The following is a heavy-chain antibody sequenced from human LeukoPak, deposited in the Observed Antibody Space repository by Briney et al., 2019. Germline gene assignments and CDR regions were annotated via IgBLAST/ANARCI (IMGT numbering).Heavy chain of an antibody. D-gene: IGHD3-22*01. Sequence: PEASVKVSCKASGYTFTSYDINWVRQATGQGLEWMGWMNPNSGNTGYAQKFQGRVTITRNTSISTAYMELSSLRSEDTAVYYCARKPFYYDSSGYYFDYWGQGTLVTVSS. J-gene: IGHJ4*02. CDR1: GYTFTSYD. CDR2: MNPNSGNT. V-gene: IGHV1-8*03. CDR3: ARKPFYYDSSGYYFDY.